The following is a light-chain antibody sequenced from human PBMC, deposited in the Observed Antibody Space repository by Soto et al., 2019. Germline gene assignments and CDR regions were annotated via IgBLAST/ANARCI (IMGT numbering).Light chain of an antibody. CDR3: QQYINWPVT. CDR2: GAS. V-gene: IGKV3-15*01. J-gene: IGKJ1*01. Sequence: EIVMTQSPATLSVSPGERATLSCRASQSVSSNLAWYQQKHGQAPRLLIYGASTRATGIPARFSGSGSGTEFTITISSLQSEDFAVYYCQQYINWPVTFGQGTKVEIK. CDR1: QSVSSN.